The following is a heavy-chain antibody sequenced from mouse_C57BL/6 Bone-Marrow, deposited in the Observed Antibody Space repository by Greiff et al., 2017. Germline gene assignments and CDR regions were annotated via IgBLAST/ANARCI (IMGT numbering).Heavy chain of an antibody. CDR3: AREDYYGSSLDY. CDR2: IYPRSGNT. D-gene: IGHD1-1*01. J-gene: IGHJ2*01. Sequence: QVQLQQSGAELARPGASVKLSCKASSYTFTSYGISWVKQRTGQGLEWIGEIYPRSGNTYYNEKFKGKATLTADKSSSTAYMELRSLTSEDSAVYFCAREDYYGSSLDYLGQGTTLTVSS. CDR1: SYTFTSYG. V-gene: IGHV1-81*01.